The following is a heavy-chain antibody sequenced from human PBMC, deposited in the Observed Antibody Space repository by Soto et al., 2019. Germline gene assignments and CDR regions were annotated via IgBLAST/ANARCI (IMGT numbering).Heavy chain of an antibody. CDR3: ATSPQPTTTVTTRDWYAVDV. D-gene: IGHD4-17*01. J-gene: IGHJ6*02. CDR1: GRXXRXXX. CDR2: XXPKDGET. V-gene: IGHV1-69-2*01. Sequence: EVQLVQSGAEVKKPGATXKISCQVSGRXXRXXXXXXXXXXXXXXXXXXXXXXPKDGETTHAEKFQGKDTITADTSTNTAYMEMRSLRFEDTALYFCATSPQPTTTVTTRDWYAVDVWGQGTTVTVSS.